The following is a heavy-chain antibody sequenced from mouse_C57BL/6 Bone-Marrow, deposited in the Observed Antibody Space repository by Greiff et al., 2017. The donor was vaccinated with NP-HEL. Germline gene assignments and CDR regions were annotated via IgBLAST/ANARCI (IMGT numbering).Heavy chain of an antibody. Sequence: EVKVEESGEGLVKPGGSLKLSCAASGFTFSSYAMSWVRQTPEKRLEWVAYISSGGDYIYYADTVKGRFTISRDNARNTLYLQMSSLKSEDTAMYYCTRGPYYYGSTWFAYWGQGTLVTVSA. D-gene: IGHD1-1*01. J-gene: IGHJ3*01. CDR3: TRGPYYYGSTWFAY. CDR1: GFTFSSYA. CDR2: ISSGGDYI. V-gene: IGHV5-9-1*02.